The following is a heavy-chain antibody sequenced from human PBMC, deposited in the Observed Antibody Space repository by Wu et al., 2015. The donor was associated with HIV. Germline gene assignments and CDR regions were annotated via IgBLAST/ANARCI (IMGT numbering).Heavy chain of an antibody. D-gene: IGHD6-19*01. J-gene: IGHJ1*01. Sequence: QVQLYESGPGLVKPSETLSLTCTISGSSIASDYYWGWIRQPPGKGLEWIANIYYSGVTYYNSSLRSRVSISVDTAKNQFSLKVNSVTAADTAVYYCARHSGGWHSGAEYIQHVGPGPPVVHRLL. CDR3: ARHSGGWHSGAEYIQH. CDR1: GSSIASDYY. V-gene: IGHV4-38-2*02. CDR2: IYYSGVT.